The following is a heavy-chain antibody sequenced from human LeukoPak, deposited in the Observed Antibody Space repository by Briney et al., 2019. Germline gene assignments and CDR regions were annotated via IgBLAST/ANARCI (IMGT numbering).Heavy chain of an antibody. CDR1: GFTFSSYG. CDR2: ISYDGSNK. J-gene: IGHJ6*02. Sequence: PGGCLRLSCAASGFTFSSYGMHWVRQAPGKGLEWVAVISYDGSNKYYADSVKGRFTISRDNSKNTLYLQMNSLRAEDTAVYYCAKDLDGDSTYYYGMDVWGQGTTVTVSS. CDR3: AKDLDGDSTYYYGMDV. V-gene: IGHV3-30*18. D-gene: IGHD4-17*01.